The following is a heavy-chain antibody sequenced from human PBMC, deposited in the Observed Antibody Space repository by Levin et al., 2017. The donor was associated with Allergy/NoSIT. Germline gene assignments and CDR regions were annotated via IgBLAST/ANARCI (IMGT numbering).Heavy chain of an antibody. CDR1: GGSISSSSYY. CDR2: IYYSGST. V-gene: IGHV4-39*01. J-gene: IGHJ3*02. D-gene: IGHD6-19*01. CDR3: ARRYSSGWYVNAFDI. Sequence: SETLSLTCTVSGGSISSSSYYWGWIRQPPGKGLEWIGSIYYSGSTYYNPSLKSRVTISVDTSKNQFSLKLSSVTAADTAVYYCARRYSSGWYVNAFDIWGQGTMVTVSS.